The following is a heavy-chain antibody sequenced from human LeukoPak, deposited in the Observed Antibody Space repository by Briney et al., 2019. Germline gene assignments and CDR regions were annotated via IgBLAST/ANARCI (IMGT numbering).Heavy chain of an antibody. V-gene: IGHV4-31*02. J-gene: IGHJ4*02. D-gene: IGHD3-10*01. CDR3: AKSGSYYGSTSG. Sequence: SETLSLTCTVSGGSISSGGYYWSWIRQHPGKGLEWIGYSYYSGSTNYNPSLKSRVTISLDTSKNQFSLKLTSVTAADTAVYYCAKSGSYYGSTSGWGQGTLVTVSP. CDR1: GGSISSGGYY. CDR2: SYYSGST.